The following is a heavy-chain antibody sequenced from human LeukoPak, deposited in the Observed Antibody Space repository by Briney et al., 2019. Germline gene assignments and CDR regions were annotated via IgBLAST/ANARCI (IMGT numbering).Heavy chain of an antibody. V-gene: IGHV4-59*01. J-gene: IGHJ5*02. Sequence: SETLSLTCTVSGGSISSYYWSWIRQPPEKGLEWIGYISYSGTANYNPSLKSRVTISIDTSKNQFSLKLSSVTAADTAVYYCARGVNWIDPWGQGTLVTVSS. CDR2: ISYSGTA. D-gene: IGHD6-13*01. CDR3: ARGVNWIDP. CDR1: GGSISSYY.